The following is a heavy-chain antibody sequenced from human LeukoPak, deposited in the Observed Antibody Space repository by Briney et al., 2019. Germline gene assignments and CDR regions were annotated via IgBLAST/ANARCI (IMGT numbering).Heavy chain of an antibody. V-gene: IGHV3-30*18. Sequence: PGGSLRLSCAASGFTFSSYGMHWVRQAPGKGLEWVAVISYDGSNKYYADSVKGRFTISRDNSKNTLYLQMNSLRAEDTAVYYCAKDRQPYDSSGYSDWGQGTLVTVSS. CDR1: GFTFSSYG. CDR3: AKDRQPYDSSGYSD. D-gene: IGHD3-22*01. J-gene: IGHJ4*02. CDR2: ISYDGSNK.